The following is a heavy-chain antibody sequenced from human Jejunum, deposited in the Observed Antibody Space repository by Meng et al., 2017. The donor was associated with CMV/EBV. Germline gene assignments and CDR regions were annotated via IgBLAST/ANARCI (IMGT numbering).Heavy chain of an antibody. D-gene: IGHD3-22*01. V-gene: IGHV3-30-3*01. Sequence: MDGVSKAPGKGLGWVADISNDGNNNYCADSVKGRFTISRDNSKNTLDLQMNSLRPEDTAIYYCARGSNCSSSGCRGGAQTWFDPWGQGTLVTVSS. J-gene: IGHJ5*02. CDR2: ISNDGNNN. CDR3: ARGSNCSSSGCRGGAQTWFDP.